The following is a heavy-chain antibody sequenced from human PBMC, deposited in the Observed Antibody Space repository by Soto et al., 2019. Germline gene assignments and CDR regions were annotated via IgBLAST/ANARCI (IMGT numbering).Heavy chain of an antibody. D-gene: IGHD3-3*01. CDR3: ARDRSGPIRFLEWTTPGGNMDV. CDR2: ISSSSSYI. Sequence: GGSLRLSCAASGFTFSSYSMNWVRQAPGKGLEWVSSISSSSSYIYYADSVKGRFTISRDNAKNSLYLQMNSLRAEDTAVYYCARDRSGPIRFLEWTTPGGNMDVWGKGTTVTVSS. J-gene: IGHJ6*03. CDR1: GFTFSSYS. V-gene: IGHV3-21*01.